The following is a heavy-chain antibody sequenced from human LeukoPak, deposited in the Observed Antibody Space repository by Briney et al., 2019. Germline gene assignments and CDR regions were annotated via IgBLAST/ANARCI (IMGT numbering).Heavy chain of an antibody. CDR2: IYYTGNS. V-gene: IGHV4-39*01. Sequence: PSETLSLTCTVSGGSLSSGSHYWGWIRQSPGKELEWIGNIYYTGNSCYSPSLKTRVTISVDASKNQFSLNLSSVTAADTAVYYCARLSYGSGSHYNFYFDFWGQGTLVTVSA. D-gene: IGHD3-10*01. CDR3: ARLSYGSGSHYNFYFDF. J-gene: IGHJ4*02. CDR1: GGSLSSGSHY.